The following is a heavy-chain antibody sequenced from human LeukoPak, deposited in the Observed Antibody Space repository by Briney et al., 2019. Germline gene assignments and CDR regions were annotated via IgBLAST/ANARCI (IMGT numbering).Heavy chain of an antibody. CDR2: INHSGST. V-gene: IGHV4-34*01. CDR1: GGSFSGYY. J-gene: IGHJ4*02. Sequence: SETLSLTYAVYGGSFSGYYWSWIRQPPGKGLEWIGEINHSGSTNYNPSLKSRVTISVDTSKNQFSLKLSSVTAADTALYYCARERGEEYSSGWYKRNYFDNWGQGTLVTVSS. D-gene: IGHD6-19*01. CDR3: ARERGEEYSSGWYKRNYFDN.